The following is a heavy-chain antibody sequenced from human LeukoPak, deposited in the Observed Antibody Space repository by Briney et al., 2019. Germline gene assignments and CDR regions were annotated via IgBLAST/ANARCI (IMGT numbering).Heavy chain of an antibody. CDR1: GYTFSRHY. CDR2: INTSGATT. D-gene: IGHD6-19*01. CDR3: ARGLESSGWYGMDV. V-gene: IGHV1-46*01. J-gene: IGHJ6*02. Sequence: ASVKVSCKPSGYTFSRHYIHWVRQAPGQGLESLGIINTSGATTRYGQNFKGRVTATRDTSTSTVYMEMSSLNSEDTAVYYCARGLESSGWYGMDVWGQGTTIIVSS.